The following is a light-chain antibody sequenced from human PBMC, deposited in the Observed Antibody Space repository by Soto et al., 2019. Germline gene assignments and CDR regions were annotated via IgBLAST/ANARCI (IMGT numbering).Light chain of an antibody. Sequence: QSVLTQPPSVSGAPGQRVTIPCTGSSSNIGSFYDVHWYQQLPGTVPKLLIYGDNNRPSGVPDRFSGSKSGTSASLAITGXQPXXXAXXYCQSYDNSLSHVVFGGGTKLTVL. CDR3: QSYDNSLSHVV. V-gene: IGLV1-40*01. CDR2: GDN. CDR1: SSNIGSFYD. J-gene: IGLJ2*01.